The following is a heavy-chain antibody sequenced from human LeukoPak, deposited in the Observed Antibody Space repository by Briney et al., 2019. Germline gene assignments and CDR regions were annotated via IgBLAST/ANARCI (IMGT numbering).Heavy chain of an antibody. CDR1: GFTFSDYY. CDR2: ISSSSTI. CDR3: ARAADIVVVPAAMQWYFQH. Sequence: GGSLRLSCPASGFTFSDYYMNWVRQAPGKGLEWVSSISSSSTIYYADSVKGRFTISRDNAKNSLYLQMNSLRAEDTAVYYCARAADIVVVPAAMQWYFQHWGQGTLVTVSS. V-gene: IGHV3-69-1*01. D-gene: IGHD2-2*01. J-gene: IGHJ1*01.